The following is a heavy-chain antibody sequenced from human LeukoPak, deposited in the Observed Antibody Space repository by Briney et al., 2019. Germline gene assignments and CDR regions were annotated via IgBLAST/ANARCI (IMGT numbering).Heavy chain of an antibody. Sequence: PGGSLRLSCAASGFTFSNYWMHWVRQAPGKGLVWVSRINSDGSSRNYADSVKGRFTISRDNSKNTLYLQMNSLRAEDTAIYFCAKDQKATYGSGSAEEGDYWGQGTLVTVSS. CDR2: INSDGSSR. J-gene: IGHJ4*02. CDR1: GFTFSNYW. D-gene: IGHD3-10*01. CDR3: AKDQKATYGSGSAEEGDY. V-gene: IGHV3-74*01.